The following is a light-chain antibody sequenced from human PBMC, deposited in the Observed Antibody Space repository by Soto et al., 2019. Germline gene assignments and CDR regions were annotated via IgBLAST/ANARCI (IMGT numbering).Light chain of an antibody. CDR3: ISYRGSDTSYV. V-gene: IGLV2-14*01. J-gene: IGLJ1*01. Sequence: QSVRTQPSSVSVSPGQSITISFTGTSSDIGSYNYVAWYQQFPGKTPKLIIYEVRNRPSGVSFRFSGSKSGNTASLTISGLQAEDEADYYCISYRGSDTSYVFGTGTKVTVL. CDR2: EVR. CDR1: SSDIGSYNY.